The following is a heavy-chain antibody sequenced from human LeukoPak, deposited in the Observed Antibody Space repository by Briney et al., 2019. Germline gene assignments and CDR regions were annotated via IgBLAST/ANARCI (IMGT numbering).Heavy chain of an antibody. V-gene: IGHV3-7*04. D-gene: IGHD5-24*01. CDR3: ATDRDGYRKNWYRFHY. CDR1: KFIFRNYW. CDR2: IKHDGTGT. J-gene: IGHJ4*02. Sequence: HPGGSLRLSCAASKFIFRNYWMIWVRQAPGKGLEWVANIKHDGTGTNYVDSVKGRFTISRDNAKKSLYLQMNSLRAEDSAVYYCATDRDGYRKNWYRFHYWGQRTRVAVSS.